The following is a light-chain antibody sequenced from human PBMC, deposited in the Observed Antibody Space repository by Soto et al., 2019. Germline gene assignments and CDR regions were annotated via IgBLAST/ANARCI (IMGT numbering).Light chain of an antibody. V-gene: IGLV1-44*01. CDR3: AAWDDSLIGYV. CDR1: SSNIGSNT. Sequence: QSVLTQPPSTSGTPGQMVTMSCSGSSSNIGSNTVSWCQQLPGTAPKPLIYNNNQRPSGVPDRFSGSKSGTSASLAISGLQSEDEADYYCAAWDDSLIGYVFGTGTKLTVL. J-gene: IGLJ1*01. CDR2: NNN.